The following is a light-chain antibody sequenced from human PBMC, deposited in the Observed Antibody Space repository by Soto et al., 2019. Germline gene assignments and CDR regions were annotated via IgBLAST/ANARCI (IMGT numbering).Light chain of an antibody. Sequence: EIVLTQSPGTLSLSQGERATLSCRASQSVSSSYLAWYQQKPGQAPRLLIYGASSRATGIPDRFSGSGSGTDFTLTISRLEPEDFAVYYRQQYGSSPSLTFGGGTKVEIK. CDR2: GAS. CDR3: QQYGSSPSLT. CDR1: QSVSSSY. J-gene: IGKJ4*01. V-gene: IGKV3-20*01.